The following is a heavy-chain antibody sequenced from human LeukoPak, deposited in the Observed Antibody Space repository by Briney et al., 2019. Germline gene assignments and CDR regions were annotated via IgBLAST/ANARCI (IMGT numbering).Heavy chain of an antibody. J-gene: IGHJ4*02. CDR2: IYHSGST. D-gene: IGHD4-17*01. CDR3: AREGYGDPYYFDY. Sequence: SGTLSLTCAVSGGSISSSNWWSWVRQPPGKGLEWIGEIYHSGSTNYNPSLKSRVTISVDKSKNQFSLKLSSVTAADTAVYYCAREGYGDPYYFDYWGQGTLVTVSS. V-gene: IGHV4-4*02. CDR1: GGSISSSNW.